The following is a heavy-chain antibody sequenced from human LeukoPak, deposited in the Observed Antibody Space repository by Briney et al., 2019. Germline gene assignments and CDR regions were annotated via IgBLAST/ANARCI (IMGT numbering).Heavy chain of an antibody. CDR1: GGSFSGYY. CDR3: ASGTITGVYFDY. J-gene: IGHJ4*02. Sequence: TSETLSLTCAVYGGSFSGYYWRWIRQPPGKGLEWIGEINHSGSTNYNPSLKSRVTISVDTSKNQFSLKLSSVTAADTAVYYCASGTITGVYFDYWGQGTLVTVSS. V-gene: IGHV4-34*01. CDR2: INHSGST. D-gene: IGHD7-27*01.